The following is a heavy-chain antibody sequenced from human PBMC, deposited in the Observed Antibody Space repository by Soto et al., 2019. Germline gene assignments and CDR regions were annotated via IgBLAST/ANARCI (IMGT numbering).Heavy chain of an antibody. V-gene: IGHV3-23*01. CDR2: ISGSGGST. CDR1: GFTFSNYA. D-gene: IGHD3-10*01. Sequence: GGSLRLSCAASGFTFSNYAVTWVRQAPGKGLEWVSAISGSGGSTYYADSVKGRFTISRDNSKNTLYLQMNSLRAEDTAVYYCAKVAQNYYGSGSYHLFDYWGQGTLVTVSS. CDR3: AKVAQNYYGSGSYHLFDY. J-gene: IGHJ4*02.